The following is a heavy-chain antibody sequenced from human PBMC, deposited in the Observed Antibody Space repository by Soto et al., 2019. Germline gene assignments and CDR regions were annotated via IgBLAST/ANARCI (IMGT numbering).Heavy chain of an antibody. D-gene: IGHD3-22*01. CDR2: ISGSGGST. Sequence: GGSLRLSCAASGFTFSSYAMSWVRQAPGKGLEWVSAISGSGGSTYYADSVKGRFTISRDNSKNTLYLQMNSLRAEDTAVYYCAKDMSIVVPHAQGVNYYGMDVWGQGTTVTVSS. V-gene: IGHV3-23*01. CDR1: GFTFSSYA. CDR3: AKDMSIVVPHAQGVNYYGMDV. J-gene: IGHJ6*02.